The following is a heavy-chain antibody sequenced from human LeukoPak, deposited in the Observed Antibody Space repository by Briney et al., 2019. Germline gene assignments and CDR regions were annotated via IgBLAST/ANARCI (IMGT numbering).Heavy chain of an antibody. V-gene: IGHV1-69*06. CDR2: IIPIFGTA. Sequence: PVKVSCKASGGTFSSYAISWVRQAPGQGLEWMGGIIPIFGTANYAQKFQGRVTITADKSTSTAYMELSSLRSEDTAVYYCARELLWFGELSKTPDYYYYMDAWGKGTTVTVSS. CDR1: GGTFSSYA. J-gene: IGHJ6*03. CDR3: ARELLWFGELSKTPDYYYYMDA. D-gene: IGHD3-10*01.